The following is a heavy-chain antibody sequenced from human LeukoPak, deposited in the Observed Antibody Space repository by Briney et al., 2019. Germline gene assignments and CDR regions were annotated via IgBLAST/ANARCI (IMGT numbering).Heavy chain of an antibody. D-gene: IGHD3-3*01. CDR2: INHSGST. Sequence: PSETLSLTCAVYGGSISGYYWSWIRQPPGKGLEWIGEINHSGSTNYNPSLKSRVTISVDTSKNQFSLKLSSVTAADTAVYYCAVKYYDFWSGYYAAFDYWGQGTLVTVSS. V-gene: IGHV4-34*01. CDR1: GGSISGYY. CDR3: AVKYYDFWSGYYAAFDY. J-gene: IGHJ4*02.